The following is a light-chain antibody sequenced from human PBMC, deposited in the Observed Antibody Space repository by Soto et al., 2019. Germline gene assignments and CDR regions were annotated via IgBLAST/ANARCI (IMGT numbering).Light chain of an antibody. J-gene: IGKJ1*01. CDR2: GPS. CDR3: QQYNNWPPWT. Sequence: EIVMTQSPATLSVSPGERATLSCRASQSVANNLAWYQQKPGQAPRLLIYGPSTRATGIPARFSGSGSGTDFTLTISSLQSEDFAVYYCQQYNNWPPWTFGQGTKVEIK. CDR1: QSVANN. V-gene: IGKV3-15*01.